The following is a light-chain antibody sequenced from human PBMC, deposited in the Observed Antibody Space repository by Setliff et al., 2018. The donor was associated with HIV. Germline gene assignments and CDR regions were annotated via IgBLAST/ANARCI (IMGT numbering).Light chain of an antibody. CDR1: SSDVGGYNY. Sequence: QSVLTQPASVSGSPGQSITISCTGTSSDVGGYNYVSWYQQHPGKAPKLIIYEVSNRPSGVSNRFSGSKSGNTASLTISGLQPEDGADYYCSSYTNSVTVVFGTGTKVTVL. CDR2: EVS. V-gene: IGLV2-14*01. CDR3: SSYTNSVTVV. J-gene: IGLJ1*01.